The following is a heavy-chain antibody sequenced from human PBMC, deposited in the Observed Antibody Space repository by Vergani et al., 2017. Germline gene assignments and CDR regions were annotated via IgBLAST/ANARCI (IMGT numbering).Heavy chain of an antibody. V-gene: IGHV6-1*01. D-gene: IGHD6-13*01. CDR3: ARHIAAAGIFYY. CDR2: TYYRSKWYN. J-gene: IGHJ4*02. CDR1: GDSVSSNRVA. Sequence: QVQLQQSGPGLVKPSQTLPLTCAISGDSVSSNRVAWNWIRQSPSRGLEWLGRTYYRSKWYNEYAVSVKSRITTNPETSKNQFSLQLNSVTPEDTAVYYCARHIAAAGIFYYWGQGTLVTVSS.